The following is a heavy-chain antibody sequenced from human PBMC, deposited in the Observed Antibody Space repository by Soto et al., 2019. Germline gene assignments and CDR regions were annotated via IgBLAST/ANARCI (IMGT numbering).Heavy chain of an antibody. CDR2: IYYRGNT. D-gene: IGHD6-13*01. CDR3: AREGVSSSWYYYYGMDV. J-gene: IGHJ6*02. V-gene: IGHV4-59*01. CDR1: GGSISRSY. Sequence: SETLSHTGTGSGGSISRSYWIWIRPPLGKGLEWIGNIYYRGNTNYNSSLESRVTISVDTSKNQFSLKLSSVTAADTAVYYCAREGVSSSWYYYYGMDVWGQGTTVTVS.